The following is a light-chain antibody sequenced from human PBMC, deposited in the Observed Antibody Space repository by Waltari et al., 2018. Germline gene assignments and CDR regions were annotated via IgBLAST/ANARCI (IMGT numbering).Light chain of an antibody. J-gene: IGKJ4*01. CDR2: GGS. CDR1: RSLLERNGNTY. V-gene: IGKV2-40*01. Sequence: DTVMTQTPLSLSITPGEPASISCRSSRSLLERNGNTYLHWYLQKPGQSPKLLIYGGSNRASGVPDRFSGSGSGTDFTLKITKLEAEDVGIYYCVQTIAFPLTFGRGTKVEIK. CDR3: VQTIAFPLT.